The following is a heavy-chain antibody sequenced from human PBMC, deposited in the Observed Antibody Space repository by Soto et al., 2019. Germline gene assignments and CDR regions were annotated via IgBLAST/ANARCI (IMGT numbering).Heavy chain of an antibody. J-gene: IGHJ4*02. CDR1: GGSISISTSYY. CDR2: IYYDGTT. CDR3: ARGETLDYFDS. V-gene: IGHV4-39*01. Sequence: SETLSLTCAVSGGSISISTSYYWAWTRQPPGKGLEWIGHIYYDGTTYYTPTFKSRVTMTMDTSKNQFSLKLTPLTSSDTAVYYGARGETLDYFDSWGQGTLVTVSS.